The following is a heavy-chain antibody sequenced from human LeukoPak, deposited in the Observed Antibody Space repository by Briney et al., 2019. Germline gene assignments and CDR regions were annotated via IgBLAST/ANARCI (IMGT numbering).Heavy chain of an antibody. CDR2: VNPNSGNT. Sequence: AASVKVSCKASGYTFTSYDINWVRQATGQGLEWMGWVNPNSGNTDFGQKFQGRLTITRNTSISTVYMELSSLRSEDTAVYYCARQSEFLEWLYYFDSWGQGTLVTVSS. CDR1: GYTFTSYD. J-gene: IGHJ4*02. V-gene: IGHV1-8*01. CDR3: ARQSEFLEWLYYFDS. D-gene: IGHD3-3*01.